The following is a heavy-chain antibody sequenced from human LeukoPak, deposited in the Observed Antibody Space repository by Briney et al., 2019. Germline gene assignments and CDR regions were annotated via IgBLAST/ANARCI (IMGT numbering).Heavy chain of an antibody. D-gene: IGHD3-3*01. CDR2: MNPNSGNT. CDR3: ASSPITIFGVVIKFDY. CDR1: GYTFTSYD. V-gene: IGHV1-8*03. Sequence: GASVKVSCKASGYTFTSYDINWVRQATGQGLEWMGWMNPNSGNTGYAQKFQGRVTITRNTSISTAYMELSSLRSEDTAVYYCASSPITIFGVVIKFDYWGQGTLVTVSS. J-gene: IGHJ4*02.